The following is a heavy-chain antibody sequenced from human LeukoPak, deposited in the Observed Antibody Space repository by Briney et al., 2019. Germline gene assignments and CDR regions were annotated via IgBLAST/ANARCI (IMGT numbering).Heavy chain of an antibody. Sequence: PSETLSLTCTVSGGSISSSSYYWGWIRQPPGKGLEWIGSIYYSGSTYYNPSLKSRVTISVDTSKNQFSLNLTSVTAADTAVYYCARFTPQGYGWGGYNRYDPWGQGTLVTVPS. V-gene: IGHV4-39*07. D-gene: IGHD3-16*01. CDR3: ARFTPQGYGWGGYNRYDP. J-gene: IGHJ5*02. CDR1: GGSISSSSYY. CDR2: IYYSGST.